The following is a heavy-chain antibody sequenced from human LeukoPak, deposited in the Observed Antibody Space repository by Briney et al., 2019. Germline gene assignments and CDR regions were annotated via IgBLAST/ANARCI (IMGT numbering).Heavy chain of an antibody. D-gene: IGHD5-18*01. V-gene: IGHV1-18*01. CDR2: ISAYNGNT. J-gene: IGHJ4*02. Sequence: ASVKVSCKXSGYTFNTYGIAWVRQAPGQGLEWMGWISAYNGNTNYAQNLQGRVTMTTDTSTSTAYMELRSLSSDDTAVYYCARVYNSFGLLYWGQGTLVTVSS. CDR3: ARVYNSFGLLY. CDR1: GYTFNTYG.